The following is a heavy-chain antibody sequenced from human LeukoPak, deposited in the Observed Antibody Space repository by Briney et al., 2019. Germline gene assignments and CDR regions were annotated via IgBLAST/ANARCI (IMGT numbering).Heavy chain of an antibody. CDR1: GFTFSRYV. V-gene: IGHV3-23*01. Sequence: SGGSLRLSCGASGFTFSRYVMSWVRQAPGKGLEWVSAIGGSGSRTYYADSVRGRFTISRDNSENTLFLQMNSLRAEDTAVYYCANAKRVGLGYCTGRSCSSFDYWGQGALVTVSS. D-gene: IGHD2-15*01. J-gene: IGHJ4*02. CDR2: IGGSGSRT. CDR3: ANAKRVGLGYCTGRSCSSFDY.